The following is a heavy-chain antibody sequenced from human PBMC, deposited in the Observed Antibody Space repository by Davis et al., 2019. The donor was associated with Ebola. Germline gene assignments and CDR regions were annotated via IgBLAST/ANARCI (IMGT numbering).Heavy chain of an antibody. D-gene: IGHD4-11*01. J-gene: IGHJ3*02. CDR3: ARGAPHTDYPYAFDI. CDR2: ISWNSGSI. V-gene: IGHV3-9*01. Sequence: PGGSLRLSCAASGFTFDDYAMHWVRQAPGKGLEWVSGISWNSGSIGYADSVKGRFTISRDNAKNSLYLQVNSLRAEDTALYHCARGAPHTDYPYAFDIWGQGTMVTVSS. CDR1: GFTFDDYA.